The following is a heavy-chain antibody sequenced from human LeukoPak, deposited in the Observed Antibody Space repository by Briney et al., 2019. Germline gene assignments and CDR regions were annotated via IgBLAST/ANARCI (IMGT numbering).Heavy chain of an antibody. CDR3: ARIEWERLGRAFDI. CDR1: GFTVSDNY. Sequence: GGSLRLSCAASGFTVSDNYMTWVCQAPGKGLEWVSSIYSAGATHYAESVKGRFTISRDNSKNTLYLQMNSLRAEDMAVYYCARIEWERLGRAFDIWGQGTMVTVSS. V-gene: IGHV3-53*01. J-gene: IGHJ3*02. CDR2: IYSAGAT. D-gene: IGHD1-26*01.